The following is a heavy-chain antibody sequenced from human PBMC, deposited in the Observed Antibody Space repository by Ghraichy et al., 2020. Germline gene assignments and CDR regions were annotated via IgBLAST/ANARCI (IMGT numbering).Heavy chain of an antibody. CDR3: AGSIVVVPAAMEWTGLIDY. Sequence: SETLSLTCTVSGYSISSGYYWGWIRQPPGKGLEWIGSIYHSGSTYYNPSLKSRVTISVDTSKNQFSLKLSSVTAADTAVYYCAGSIVVVPAAMEWTGLIDYWGQGTLVTVSS. CDR1: GYSISSGYY. CDR2: IYHSGST. V-gene: IGHV4-38-2*02. J-gene: IGHJ4*02. D-gene: IGHD2-2*01.